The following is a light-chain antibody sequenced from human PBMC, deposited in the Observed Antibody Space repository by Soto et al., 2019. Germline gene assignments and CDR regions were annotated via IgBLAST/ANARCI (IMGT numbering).Light chain of an antibody. Sequence: QSALTQPRSVSGSPGQSVTISCTGTSSDFGGYNYVSWYQHHPGKAPKLMLYDVTKRPSGVPDRFSGSRSVNTASLSISGLQAEDEADYCCCSYVGSFTWVFGGGTKLTVL. CDR3: CSYVGSFTWV. J-gene: IGLJ3*02. CDR1: SSDFGGYNY. V-gene: IGLV2-11*01. CDR2: DVT.